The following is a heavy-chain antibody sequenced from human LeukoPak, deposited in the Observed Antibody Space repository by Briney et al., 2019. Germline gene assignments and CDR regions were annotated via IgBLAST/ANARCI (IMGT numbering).Heavy chain of an antibody. V-gene: IGHV4-59*01. CDR3: ARTGPRQLIDY. D-gene: IGHD6-19*01. CDR2: IYYTGST. J-gene: IGHJ4*02. CDR1: GGSISSYY. Sequence: SETLSLTCTVSGGSISSYYWSWIRQPPGKGLEWIGYIYYTGSTNYNPSLKSRVTISVGTSKNQFSLKLSSLTAADTAVYYCARTGPRQLIDYWGQGTLVTVPS.